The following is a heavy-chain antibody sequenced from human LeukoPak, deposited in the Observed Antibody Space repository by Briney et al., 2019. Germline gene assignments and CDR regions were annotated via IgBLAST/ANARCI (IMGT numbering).Heavy chain of an antibody. CDR1: GGSISSYY. Sequence: SETLSLTCTVSGGSISSYYWSWIRQPAGKGLEWIGRIYTSGSTNYNPSLKSRVTMSVDTSKNQFSLKLSSVTAADTAVYYCARGGAARNHYYYYMDVWGKGTTVTVSS. CDR3: ARGGAARNHYYYYMDV. J-gene: IGHJ6*03. D-gene: IGHD6-6*01. CDR2: IYTSGST. V-gene: IGHV4-4*07.